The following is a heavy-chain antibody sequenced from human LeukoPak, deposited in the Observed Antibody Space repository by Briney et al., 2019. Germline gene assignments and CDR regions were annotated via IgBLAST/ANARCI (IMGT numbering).Heavy chain of an antibody. CDR2: VDPEDGET. J-gene: IGHJ5*02. Sequence: VKISCKVSGYTFTDYYMHWVQQAPGKGLEWMGLVDPEDGETIYAEKFQGRVTITADTSTDTAYMELSSLRSEDTAVYYCARGGGFYDYVWGSYPHNWFDPWGQGTLVTVSS. CDR1: GYTFTDYY. CDR3: ARGGGFYDYVWGSYPHNWFDP. V-gene: IGHV1-69-2*01. D-gene: IGHD3-16*02.